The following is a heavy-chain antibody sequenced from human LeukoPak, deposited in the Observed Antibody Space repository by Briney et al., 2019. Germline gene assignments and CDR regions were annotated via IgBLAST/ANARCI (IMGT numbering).Heavy chain of an antibody. CDR3: ARAIMATHYNWFDP. Sequence: ASVKVSCKASGYTFTSYAMNWVRQAPGQGLEWMGWINTNTGNPTYAQGFTGRFVFSLDTSVSTAYLQISSLKAEDTAVYYCARAIMATHYNWFDPWGQGTLVTVSS. CDR1: GYTFTSYA. V-gene: IGHV7-4-1*02. D-gene: IGHD5-12*01. J-gene: IGHJ5*02. CDR2: INTNTGNP.